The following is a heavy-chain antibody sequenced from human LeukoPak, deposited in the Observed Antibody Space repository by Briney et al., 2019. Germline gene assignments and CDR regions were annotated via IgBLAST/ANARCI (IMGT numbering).Heavy chain of an antibody. Sequence: GGSLRRSCAASGFTFSSYSMNWVRQAPGKGLEWVSCISSTSSYKYYAGSVKGRFTISRDNAKNSLYLQMNSLRAEDTAVYYCASSTDGYNLGTGGVDHWGQGTLVTVSS. D-gene: IGHD5-24*01. V-gene: IGHV3-21*01. CDR1: GFTFSSYS. CDR3: ASSTDGYNLGTGGVDH. CDR2: ISSTSSYK. J-gene: IGHJ4*02.